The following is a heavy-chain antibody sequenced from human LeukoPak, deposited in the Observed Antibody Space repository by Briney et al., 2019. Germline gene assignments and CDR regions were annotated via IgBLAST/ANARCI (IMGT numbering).Heavy chain of an antibody. CDR3: AREWD. CDR2: IYYSGRN. J-gene: IGHJ4*02. V-gene: IGHV4-59*01. Sequence: SETLSLTCTVSGGSISIYYWSWVRQPPGRGLEWIGYIYYSGRNNYNPSLKSRVTISVDTTKNQFSLKLSSVAAAGTAVDYSAREWDWGPVTLVT. CDR1: GGSISIYY.